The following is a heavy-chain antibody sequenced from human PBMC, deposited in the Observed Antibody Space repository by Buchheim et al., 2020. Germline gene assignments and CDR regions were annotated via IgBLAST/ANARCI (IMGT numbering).Heavy chain of an antibody. D-gene: IGHD3-10*01. CDR2: IKQDGSEK. V-gene: IGHV3-7*03. Sequence: EVQLVESGGGLVQPGGSLRLFCAASGFTFSSYWMSWVRQAPGKGLEWVANIKQDGSEKYYVDSVKGRFTISRDNAKNSLYLQMNSLRAEDTAVYYCARDHYGSGSYYMTGYGMDVWGQGTT. CDR1: GFTFSSYW. CDR3: ARDHYGSGSYYMTGYGMDV. J-gene: IGHJ6*02.